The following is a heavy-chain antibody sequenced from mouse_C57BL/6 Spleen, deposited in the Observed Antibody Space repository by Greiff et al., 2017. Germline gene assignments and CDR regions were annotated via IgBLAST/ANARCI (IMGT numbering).Heavy chain of an antibody. V-gene: IGHV1-58*01. D-gene: IGHD2-4*01. CDR2: IYIGNGYT. CDR1: GYTFTSYG. J-gene: IGHJ4*01. CDR3: ARLMITTGYYAMDY. Sequence: VQLQQSGAELVRPGSSVKMSCKTSGYTFTSYGINWVKQRPGQGLEWIGYIYIGNGYTEYNEKFKGKATLTSDTSSSTAYMQLSSLTSEDSAIEYCARLMITTGYYAMDYWGQGTSVTVSS.